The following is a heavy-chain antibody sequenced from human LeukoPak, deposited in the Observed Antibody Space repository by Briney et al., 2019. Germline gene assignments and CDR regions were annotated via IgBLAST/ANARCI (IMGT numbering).Heavy chain of an antibody. D-gene: IGHD6-6*01. CDR1: EFTFSNYA. J-gene: IGHJ4*02. Sequence: GGSLRLSCAASEFTFSNYAMNWVRQAPGKRPEWVSGISSGGGSIYYADSVKGRFTISRDNSKNTLYLQMNSLRAEDTAVYYCASSPLAARPKLDYWGRGTLVTVSS. V-gene: IGHV3-23*01. CDR2: ISSGGGSI. CDR3: ASSPLAARPKLDY.